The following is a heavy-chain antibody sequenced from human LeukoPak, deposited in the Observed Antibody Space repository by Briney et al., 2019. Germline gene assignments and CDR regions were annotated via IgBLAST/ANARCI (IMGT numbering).Heavy chain of an antibody. Sequence: SETLSLTCTVSGGSISSSSYYWGWIRQPPGKGLEWIGSIYYSGSTYYNPSLKSRVTISVDTSKNQFSLKLSSVTAADTAVYYCARGDGDYVNWYFDLWGRGTLVTVSS. CDR3: ARGDGDYVNWYFDL. CDR2: IYYSGST. J-gene: IGHJ2*01. V-gene: IGHV4-39*07. CDR1: GGSISSSSYY. D-gene: IGHD4-17*01.